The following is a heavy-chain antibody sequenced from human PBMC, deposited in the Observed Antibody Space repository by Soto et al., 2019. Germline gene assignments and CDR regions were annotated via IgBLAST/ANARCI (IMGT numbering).Heavy chain of an antibody. V-gene: IGHV3-33*01. CDR3: ARNSLTGAYYYYYYGMDV. J-gene: IGHJ6*02. CDR2: IWYDGSNK. Sequence: GGSLRLSCAASGFTFSSYGMHWVRQAPGKGLEWVAVIWYDGSNKYYAGSVKGRFTISRDNSKNTLYLQMNSLRAEDTAVYYCARNSLTGAYYYYYYGMDVWGQGTTVTVSS. CDR1: GFTFSSYG. D-gene: IGHD3-10*01.